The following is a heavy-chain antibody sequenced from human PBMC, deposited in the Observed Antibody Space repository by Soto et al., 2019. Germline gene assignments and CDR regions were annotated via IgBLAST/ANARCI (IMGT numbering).Heavy chain of an antibody. CDR1: GDSVSNNRAT. V-gene: IGHV6-1*01. D-gene: IGHD5-12*01. J-gene: IGHJ4*02. Sequence: SQTLSLTCVISGDSVSNNRATWNWIRRSPSRGLEWLGRTYYRSKWYNDYAVSVESRITINPDTPKNQFSLHLNSVTPEDTAVYYCARGGKMATNRYFFDYWGQGTLVTVSS. CDR2: TYYRSKWYN. CDR3: ARGGKMATNRYFFDY.